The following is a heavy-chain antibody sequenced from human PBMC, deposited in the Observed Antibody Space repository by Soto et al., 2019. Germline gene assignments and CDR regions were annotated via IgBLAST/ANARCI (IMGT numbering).Heavy chain of an antibody. CDR1: GGSFSGYY. J-gene: IGHJ6*03. Sequence: SETLSLTCAVYGGSFSGYYWSWIRQHPGKGLEWIGEINHSGSTNYNPSLKSRVTISVDTSKNQFSLKLSSVTAADTAVYYCARGWAPQVDIVATFYYYYYMDVWGKGTTVTVSS. V-gene: IGHV4-34*01. D-gene: IGHD5-12*01. CDR2: INHSGST. CDR3: ARGWAPQVDIVATFYYYYYMDV.